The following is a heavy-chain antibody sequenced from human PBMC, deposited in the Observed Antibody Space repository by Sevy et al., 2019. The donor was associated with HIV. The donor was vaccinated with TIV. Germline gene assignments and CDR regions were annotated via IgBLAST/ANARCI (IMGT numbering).Heavy chain of an antibody. J-gene: IGHJ3*02. D-gene: IGHD3-16*01. CDR1: GFTFISFT. Sequence: GGSLRLSCAASGFTFISFTMNWVRQAPGKGLEWVSSISNSPSYIYYADSVKGRFTISRDNAKNALYLQMDSLRVEDAAVYYCARRGGLTDEGFDIWRQGTMVTVSS. CDR3: ARRGGLTDEGFDI. V-gene: IGHV3-21*01. CDR2: ISNSPSYI.